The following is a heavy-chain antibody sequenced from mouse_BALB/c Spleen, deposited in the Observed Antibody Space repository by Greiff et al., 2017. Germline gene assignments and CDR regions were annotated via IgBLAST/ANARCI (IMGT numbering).Heavy chain of an antibody. CDR3: TRDYYGSSYGY. Sequence: EVQLQQSGTVLARPGASVKMSCKASGYSFTSYWVHWVKQRPGQGLEWIGAIYPGNSDTSYNQKFKGKAKLTAVTSASTAYMELSSLTNEDSAVYYCTRDYYGSSYGYWGQGTLVTVSA. D-gene: IGHD1-1*01. CDR1: GYSFTSYW. J-gene: IGHJ3*01. CDR2: IYPGNSDT. V-gene: IGHV1-5*01.